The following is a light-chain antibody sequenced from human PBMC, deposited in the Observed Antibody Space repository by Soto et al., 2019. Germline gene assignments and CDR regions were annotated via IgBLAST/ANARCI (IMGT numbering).Light chain of an antibody. J-gene: IGLJ2*01. CDR2: DVS. CDR1: SSDVGGYNY. V-gene: IGLV2-14*01. CDR3: SSYTSSSTYVV. Sequence: QSALTQPASVSGSPGQSITISCTGTSSDVGGYNYVSWYQQHPGKAPKLMIYDVSNRPSGVSNRFSRSKSGNTASLTISGLQAEDEADSYCSSYTSSSTYVVFGGGTKLTVL.